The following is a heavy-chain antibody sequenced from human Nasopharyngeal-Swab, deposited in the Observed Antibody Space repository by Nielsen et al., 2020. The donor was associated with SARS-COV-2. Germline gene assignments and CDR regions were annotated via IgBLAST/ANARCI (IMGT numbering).Heavy chain of an antibody. CDR2: IYYSGST. J-gene: IGHJ3*02. CDR3: ARDYDILTGHAFDI. Sequence: SETLSLTCNVSGGSISSSSYYWGWIRQPPGKGLEWIGNIYYSGSTYYNPSIKSRVTISVDTSKNQFSLKLSSVTAADTAVYYCARDYDILTGHAFDIWGQGTMVTVSS. V-gene: IGHV4-39*01. D-gene: IGHD3-9*01. CDR1: GGSISSSSYY.